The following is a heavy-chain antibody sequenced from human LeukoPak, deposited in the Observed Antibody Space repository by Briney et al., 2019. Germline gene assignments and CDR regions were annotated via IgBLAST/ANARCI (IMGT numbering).Heavy chain of an antibody. D-gene: IGHD5-12*01. CDR1: GFTFIHCA. V-gene: IGHV3-23*01. J-gene: IGHJ5*02. CDR3: ARGYSHNSGGWLDP. Sequence: GGSLRLSCAVSGFTFIHCAMSWVRQAPGTGLEWVGSLTDSGDAAYYADSVKGRLTISRDNSNSTLYLHISGLRDEDTAVYYCARGYSHNSGGWLDPWGQGTLVTVSS. CDR2: LTDSGDAA.